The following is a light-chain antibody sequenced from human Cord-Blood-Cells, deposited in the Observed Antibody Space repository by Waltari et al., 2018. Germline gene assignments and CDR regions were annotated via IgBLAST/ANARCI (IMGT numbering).Light chain of an antibody. CDR2: DAS. CDR3: QQFNNYPLYT. Sequence: AIQLTQSSSSLSASVGDTLIITCRASQGISSALAWYQQKPGKAPKLLLYDASSLESGVPSRFSGSGSETDFTLTISSLQPEDFATYYCQQFNNYPLYTFGQGTKLEIK. V-gene: IGKV1D-13*01. CDR1: QGISSA. J-gene: IGKJ2*01.